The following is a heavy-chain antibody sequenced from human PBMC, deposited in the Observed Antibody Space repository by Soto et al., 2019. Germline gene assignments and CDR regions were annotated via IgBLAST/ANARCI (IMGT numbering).Heavy chain of an antibody. D-gene: IGHD1-26*01. J-gene: IGHJ4*02. CDR1: GFTFSNAW. Sequence: PWGSLRLSCAASGFTFSNAWMSWVRQAPGKGLEWVGRIKSKTDGGTTDYSAPVKGRCTISRDDSKNNLYLQINSLKTEDTAVDFCASDPGGSYLAFDYWGQGTLVTVSS. CDR3: ASDPGGSYLAFDY. CDR2: IKSKTDGGTT. V-gene: IGHV3-15*01.